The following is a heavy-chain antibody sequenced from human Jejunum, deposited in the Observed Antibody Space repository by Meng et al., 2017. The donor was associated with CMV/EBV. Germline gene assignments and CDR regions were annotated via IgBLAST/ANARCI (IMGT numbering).Heavy chain of an antibody. V-gene: IGHV7-4-1*01. J-gene: IGHJ4*02. Sequence: QVPLVQSGSEVKKPGDSVQVSCQAAGYTFTSSSMNWVRHAPGQGLEWMGWININTGNPTYAQGFTGRFVFSLDTSVSTAYPQIDSLKADDTAVYYCARGNGWRFDYWGQGTLVTVSS. CDR1: GYTFTSSS. CDR3: ARGNGWRFDY. D-gene: IGHD6-19*01. CDR2: ININTGNP.